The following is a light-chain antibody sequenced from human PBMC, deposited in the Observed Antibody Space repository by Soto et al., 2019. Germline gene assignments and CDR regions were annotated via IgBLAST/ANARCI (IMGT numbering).Light chain of an antibody. J-gene: IGKJ2*01. CDR1: QSVSRSY. CDR3: QQYGSAPPYT. V-gene: IGKV3-20*01. CDR2: GAS. Sequence: EIVLTQSPCTLSLSPGERATLSCRASQSVSRSYLAWYQQKPGQAPRLLIYGASTTATGIPDRFSGSGSGTDFTLTISRLEPEDFAVYYCQQYGSAPPYTFGQGTKLEIK.